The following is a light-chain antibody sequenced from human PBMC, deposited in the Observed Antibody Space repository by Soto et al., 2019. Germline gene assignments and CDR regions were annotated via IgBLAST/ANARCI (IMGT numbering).Light chain of an antibody. Sequence: QSALTQPASMSGSPGQSITISCTGTGSDVGGYNYVSWYQQHPGKAPKVMIYDVSKRPSGISNRFSGSKSGNTASLTISGLQIEDEADYYCSSYTSGSTRVVFGGGTKLTVL. J-gene: IGLJ2*01. CDR2: DVS. CDR3: SSYTSGSTRVV. CDR1: GSDVGGYNY. V-gene: IGLV2-14*03.